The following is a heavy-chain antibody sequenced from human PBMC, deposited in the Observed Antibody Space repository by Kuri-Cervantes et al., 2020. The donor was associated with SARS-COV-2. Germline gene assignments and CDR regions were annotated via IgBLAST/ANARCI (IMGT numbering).Heavy chain of an antibody. Sequence: SVKVSCKASGGTFSSYVFSWVRQAPGQGLEWMGGIITLPGIANYAQKFQDRVTITADKSTSTAYMELSSLRSEDTAVYYCAWQPDRPGENGMDVWGQGTTVTVSS. D-gene: IGHD3-16*01. CDR3: AWQPDRPGENGMDV. V-gene: IGHV1-69*10. J-gene: IGHJ6*02. CDR2: IITLPGIA. CDR1: GGTFSSYV.